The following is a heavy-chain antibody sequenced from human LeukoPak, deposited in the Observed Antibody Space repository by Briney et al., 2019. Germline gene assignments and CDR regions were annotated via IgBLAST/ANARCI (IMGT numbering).Heavy chain of an antibody. D-gene: IGHD6-13*01. V-gene: IGHV1-18*01. CDR1: GYSFTSYG. J-gene: IGHJ5*02. Sequence: ASVKVSCKASGYSFTSYGISWVRQAPGQGLEWMGWISPYKGKTNYAQGFQGRVTMTTETSTRTAYMELRSLRSDDTAVYYCARDLGYSSSCWFDPWGQGTLVTVSS. CDR2: ISPYKGKT. CDR3: ARDLGYSSSCWFDP.